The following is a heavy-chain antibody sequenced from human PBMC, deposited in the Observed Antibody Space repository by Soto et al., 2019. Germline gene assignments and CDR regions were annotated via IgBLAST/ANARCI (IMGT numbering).Heavy chain of an antibody. D-gene: IGHD3-3*01. CDR2: IYYSGST. CDR1: GGSISSSSYY. V-gene: IGHV4-39*01. Sequence: SSETLSLSCTVSGGSISSSSYYWGWIRQPPGKGLEWIGSIYYSGSTYYNPSLKSRVTISVDTSKNQFSLKLSSVTAADTAVYYCARQPYYDFWSGYYGYYYYGMDVWAQRTTVTVSS. J-gene: IGHJ6*02. CDR3: ARQPYYDFWSGYYGYYYYGMDV.